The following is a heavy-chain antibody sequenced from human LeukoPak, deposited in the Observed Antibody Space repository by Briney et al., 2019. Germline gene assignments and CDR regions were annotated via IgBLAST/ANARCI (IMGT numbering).Heavy chain of an antibody. Sequence: PGGSLGLSCTTSGFTFPTYSMSWVRQAPGQGQEWVASIFGSASKIYHADSVKGRFTVSRDNSKNTLYLQMNGLRVEDTALYYCVKDRVPDSGWSFDVWGQGTMVTVSA. J-gene: IGHJ3*01. V-gene: IGHV3-23*01. CDR2: IFGSASKI. CDR3: VKDRVPDSGWSFDV. D-gene: IGHD6-19*01. CDR1: GFTFPTYS.